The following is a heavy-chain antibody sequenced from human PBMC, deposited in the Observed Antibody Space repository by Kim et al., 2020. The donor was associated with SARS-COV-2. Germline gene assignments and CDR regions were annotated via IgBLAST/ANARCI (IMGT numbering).Heavy chain of an antibody. Sequence: GGSLRLSCAASGFIFSNYEMNWVRQAPGKGPEWVSLISSSGSTKYYADSVRGRFTISRDNAKNSLSLQMNNLRDEDTAVYYCARGGPCRGGICYPPGGADYWGRGTLVTVSS. J-gene: IGHJ4*02. V-gene: IGHV3-48*03. D-gene: IGHD2-15*01. CDR3: ARGGPCRGGICYPPGGADY. CDR1: GFIFSNYE. CDR2: ISSSGSTK.